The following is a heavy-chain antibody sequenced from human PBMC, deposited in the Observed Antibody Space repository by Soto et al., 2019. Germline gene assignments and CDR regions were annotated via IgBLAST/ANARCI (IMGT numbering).Heavy chain of an antibody. V-gene: IGHV3-30-3*01. CDR2: ISYDGTNK. Sequence: GGSLRLSSAASGFSFSISPMHWVRQAPGKGPEWVALISYDGTNKFYADSVKGRFTISRDNSKSTLYLQVDSLRPGDAAVYYCARDPKTSGGQHWAFNYFDSWGQGTLVTVSS. CDR3: ARDPKTSGGQHWAFNYFDS. D-gene: IGHD7-27*01. J-gene: IGHJ4*02. CDR1: GFSFSISP.